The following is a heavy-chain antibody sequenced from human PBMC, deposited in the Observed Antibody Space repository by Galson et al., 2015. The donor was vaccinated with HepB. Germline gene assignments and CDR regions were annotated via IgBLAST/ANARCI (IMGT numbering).Heavy chain of an antibody. Sequence: VKVSCKASGGTFSSYAISWVRQAPGQGLEWMGRIIPILGIANYAQKFQGRVTITADKSTSTAYMELSSLSSEDTAVYYCARTYSSSWYGGGWFDPWGQGTLVTVSS. J-gene: IGHJ5*02. CDR3: ARTYSSSWYGGGWFDP. CDR1: GGTFSSYA. D-gene: IGHD6-13*01. V-gene: IGHV1-69*04. CDR2: IIPILGIA.